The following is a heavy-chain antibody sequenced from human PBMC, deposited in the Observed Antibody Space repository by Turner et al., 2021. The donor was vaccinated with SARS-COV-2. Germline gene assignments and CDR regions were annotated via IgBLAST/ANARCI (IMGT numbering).Heavy chain of an antibody. V-gene: IGHV3-30*18. Sequence: QVQLVESGGGVVQPGRLLRRSCEAFGFPFRSYGMPWVRQAPGKGLEWGAGMSYDGSNKYKADSVKGRFTISRENSKNTLYLQMNSMRAEDAAVYYCAKGLGGYCSGGSCYSGIVDYWGQGTLVTVSS. J-gene: IGHJ4*02. CDR1: GFPFRSYG. D-gene: IGHD2-15*01. CDR3: AKGLGGYCSGGSCYSGIVDY. CDR2: MSYDGSNK.